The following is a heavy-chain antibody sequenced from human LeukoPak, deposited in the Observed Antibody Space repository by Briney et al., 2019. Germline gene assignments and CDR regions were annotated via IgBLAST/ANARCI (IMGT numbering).Heavy chain of an antibody. CDR3: ARDHHRRLYDSQARNTFDI. V-gene: IGHV3-48*01. CDR2: ISSSSSTI. Sequence: GGSLRLSCAASGFTFSSSGMHWVRQAPGKGLEWVSYISSSSSTIYYADSVKGRFALSRDNAKNSLYLQMNSLRAEDTAVYYCARDHHRRLYDSQARNTFDIWGQGTMVTVSS. CDR1: GFTFSSSG. D-gene: IGHD3-22*01. J-gene: IGHJ3*02.